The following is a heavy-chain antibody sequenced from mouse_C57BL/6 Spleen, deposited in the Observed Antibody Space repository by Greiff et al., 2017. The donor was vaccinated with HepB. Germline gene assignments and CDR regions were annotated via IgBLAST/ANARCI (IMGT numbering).Heavy chain of an antibody. D-gene: IGHD4-1*01. CDR3: ARWRTGTGY. V-gene: IGHV1-50*01. CDR1: GYTFTSYW. CDR2: IDPYDSYT. J-gene: IGHJ2*01. Sequence: VQLQQPGAELVKPGASVKLSCKASGYTFTSYWMQWVKQRPGQGLEWIGEIDPYDSYTNYNQKFKGKATLTVDTSSSTAYMQLSSLTSEDSAVYYCARWRTGTGYWGQGTTLTVSS.